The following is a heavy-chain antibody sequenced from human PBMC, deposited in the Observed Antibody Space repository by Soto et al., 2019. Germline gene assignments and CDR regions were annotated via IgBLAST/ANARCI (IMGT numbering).Heavy chain of an antibody. V-gene: IGHV1-69*01. D-gene: IGHD3-10*01. J-gene: IGHJ5*02. CDR2: IIPIFGTA. CDR1: GGTFSSYA. Sequence: QVQLVQSGAEVKKPGSSVKVSCKASGGTFSSYAISWVRQAPGQGLEWMGGIIPIFGTANYAQKFQGRVTITADESTSTAYMELSSLRSEDTAVYYCARDWDYYGSGRYFTNNWFDPWGQGTLVTVSS. CDR3: ARDWDYYGSGRYFTNNWFDP.